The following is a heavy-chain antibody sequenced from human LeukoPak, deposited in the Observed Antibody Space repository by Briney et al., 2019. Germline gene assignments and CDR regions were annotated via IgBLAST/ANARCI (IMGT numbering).Heavy chain of an antibody. V-gene: IGHV7-4-1*02. J-gene: IGHJ4*02. CDR2: ISTHTGNP. CDR3: ARGPLAAQDY. D-gene: IGHD6-13*01. Sequence: ASVKVSCKASGYTFTSYIMNWVRQAPGQGLEWMGWISTHTGNPTYAQGFTGRFVFSLDTSVSTAYLRINNLKAEDTAVYYCARGPLAAQDYWGQGTLVTVSS. CDR1: GYTFTSYI.